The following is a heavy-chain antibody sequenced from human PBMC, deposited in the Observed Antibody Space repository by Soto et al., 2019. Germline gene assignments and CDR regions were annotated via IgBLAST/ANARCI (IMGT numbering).Heavy chain of an antibody. D-gene: IGHD3-22*01. CDR2: IYYGGGT. CDR1: GGYLSRYY. Sequence: PADTLSLTCTVSGGYLSRYYWNWILQPPGKGLEWIGDIYYGGGTNYNPSLKSRVTLSVDTSKNQFSLKLSSVTAADTAVYYCASQYYYDSSGSQTFDYWGQGTQVTVSS. J-gene: IGHJ4*02. V-gene: IGHV4-59*01. CDR3: ASQYYYDSSGSQTFDY.